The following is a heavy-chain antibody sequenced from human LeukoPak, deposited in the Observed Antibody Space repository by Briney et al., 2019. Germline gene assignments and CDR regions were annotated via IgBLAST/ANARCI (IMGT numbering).Heavy chain of an antibody. CDR2: ISSSSSYI. CDR1: GFTFSSYS. V-gene: IGHV3-21*01. Sequence: GGSLRLSCAASGFTFSSYSMNWVRQAPGKGLEWVSSISSSSSYIYYADSVKGRFTISRDNAKNSLYLQMNSLRAEDTAVYYCATHCSSTSCYPVYDYWGQGTLVTASS. CDR3: ATHCSSTSCYPVYDY. J-gene: IGHJ4*02. D-gene: IGHD2-2*01.